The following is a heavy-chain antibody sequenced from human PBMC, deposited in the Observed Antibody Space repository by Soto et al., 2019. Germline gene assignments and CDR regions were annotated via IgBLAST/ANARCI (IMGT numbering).Heavy chain of an antibody. CDR1: GYLFTSYY. J-gene: IGHJ4*01. D-gene: IGHD3-10*01. Sequence: GASVKVXCKASGYLFTSYYIHWVRQAPGQGLEWMGWINPFDGSRMFAQSFQGRVTMTRDTSTSTVYMEVSSLRSEDTAVYYCSRVDPGETSPFDHWG. V-gene: IGHV1-46*03. CDR2: INPFDGSR. CDR3: SRVDPGETSPFDH.